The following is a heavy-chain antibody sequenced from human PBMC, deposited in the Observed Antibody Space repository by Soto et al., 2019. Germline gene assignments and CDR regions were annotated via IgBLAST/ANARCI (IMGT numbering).Heavy chain of an antibody. Sequence: GGSLRLSCAASGFTFSDYWMHWVRQAPGKGLVWVSRIRGDGSGSNYAASVRGRFTISRDNAKSTVYLQMNGLGGDDTAVYYCARDIDYCGQGTLVTVSS. CDR2: IRGDGSGS. CDR1: GFTFSDYW. V-gene: IGHV3-74*01. CDR3: ARDIDY. J-gene: IGHJ4*02.